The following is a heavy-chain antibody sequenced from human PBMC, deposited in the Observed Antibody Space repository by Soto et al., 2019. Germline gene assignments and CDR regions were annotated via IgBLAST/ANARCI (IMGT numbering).Heavy chain of an antibody. V-gene: IGHV4-31*03. D-gene: IGHD1-1*01. J-gene: IGHJ6*03. CDR1: GGSISSGGYY. CDR2: IYYSGST. CDR3: ARTFVEQRSYDYYYMDV. Sequence: QVQLQESGPGLVKPSQTLSLTCTVSGGSISSGGYYWSWIRQHPGKGLEWIGYIYYSGSTYYNPSLNSRVTISVDTSKNQFSLKLSSVTAADTAVYYCARTFVEQRSYDYYYMDVWGKGTTVTVSS.